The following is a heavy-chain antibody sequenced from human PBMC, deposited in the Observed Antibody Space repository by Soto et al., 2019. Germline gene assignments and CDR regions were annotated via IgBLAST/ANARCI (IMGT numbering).Heavy chain of an antibody. CDR2: ISYDGSNK. V-gene: IGHV3-30*03. D-gene: IGHD7-27*01. CDR1: GFTFSSYG. CDR3: ATAGDRNYYYGMDV. J-gene: IGHJ6*01. Sequence: QVQLVESGGGVVQPGRSLRLSCAASGFTFSSYGMHWVRQAPGKGLEWVAVISYDGSNKYYADSVKGRFTISRDNSKNTLYLQMNSLRAEDTAVYYCATAGDRNYYYGMDVW.